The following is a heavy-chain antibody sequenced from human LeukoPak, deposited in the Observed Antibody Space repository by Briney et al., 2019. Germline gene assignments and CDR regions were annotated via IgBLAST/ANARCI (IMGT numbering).Heavy chain of an antibody. D-gene: IGHD1-26*01. CDR2: VSHTGAT. CDR3: ARDRRGSYYTFDV. V-gene: IGHV4-59*01. J-gene: IGHJ3*01. Sequence: SETLSLTCSVSGASINGYFWNWVRQTPERGLEWIGYVSHTGATTSNPTLKSRVSITIDTSKRQISLSMTSVTAADSPLYYCARDRRGSYYTFDVWGPGTIVSVS. CDR1: GASINGYF.